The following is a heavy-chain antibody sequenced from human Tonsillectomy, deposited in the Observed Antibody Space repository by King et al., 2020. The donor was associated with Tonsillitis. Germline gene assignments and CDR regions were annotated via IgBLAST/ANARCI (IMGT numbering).Heavy chain of an antibody. CDR1: GYTFTSND. Sequence: QLVQSGAEVRKPGASVKVSCKASGYTFTSNDINWVRQATGQGLEWMGWMNPDSGNTGYAQKFQGRVTMTRNTSISTVYMELSSLRSEDTAVYCCARVPSDTTYYYYGGMDVWGQGTTVTVS. V-gene: IGHV1-8*01. CDR2: MNPDSGNT. CDR3: ARVPSDTTYYYYGGMDV. D-gene: IGHD5-18*01. J-gene: IGHJ6*02.